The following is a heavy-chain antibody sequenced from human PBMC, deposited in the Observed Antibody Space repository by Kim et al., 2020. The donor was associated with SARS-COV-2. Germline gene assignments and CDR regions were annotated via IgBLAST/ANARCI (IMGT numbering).Heavy chain of an antibody. J-gene: IGHJ6*02. Sequence: KGRFTISRDNAKNSLYLQMNSLRAEDTAVYYCARNTCNYDGRGYYHVMDVWGQGTTVTVSS. V-gene: IGHV3-7*04. CDR3: ARNTCNYDGRGYYHVMDV. D-gene: IGHD3-22*01.